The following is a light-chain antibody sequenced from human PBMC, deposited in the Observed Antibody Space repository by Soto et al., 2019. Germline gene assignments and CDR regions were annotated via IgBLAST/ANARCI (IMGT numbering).Light chain of an antibody. CDR3: QHHNNWPPAT. Sequence: VMTQSPATLSVSPGERATLSCRASLSVGTNLAWYQQKPGQPPRLLIYGATTRATGIPARFSGSGSGTDFTLTISSLQSEDFAVYYCQHHNNWPPATFGQGTRVEIK. V-gene: IGKV3-15*01. CDR2: GAT. J-gene: IGKJ1*01. CDR1: LSVGTN.